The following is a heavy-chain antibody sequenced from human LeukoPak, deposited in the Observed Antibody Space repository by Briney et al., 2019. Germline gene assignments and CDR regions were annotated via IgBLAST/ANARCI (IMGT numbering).Heavy chain of an antibody. CDR2: FDPEDGET. V-gene: IGHV1-24*01. D-gene: IGHD3-22*01. CDR3: ATVDYDSSGYYYDYFDY. J-gene: IGHJ4*02. Sequence: VASVKVSCKVSGYTLTELSMHWVGQAPGKGLEWMGGFDPEDGETIYAQKFQGRVTMTEDTSTDTAYMELSSLRSEDTAVYYCATVDYDSSGYYYDYFDYWGQGTLVTVSS. CDR1: GYTLTELS.